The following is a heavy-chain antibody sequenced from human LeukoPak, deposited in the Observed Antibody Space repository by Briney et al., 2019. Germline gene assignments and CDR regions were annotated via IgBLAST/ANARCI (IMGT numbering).Heavy chain of an antibody. V-gene: IGHV4-4*07. J-gene: IGHJ3*02. CDR1: GGSISSYY. CDR3: AREPGLMVRGSNAFDI. D-gene: IGHD3-10*01. Sequence: SETLSLTCTVSGGSISSYYWSWIRRPAGKGLEWIGRIYTSGSTNYNPSLKSRVTMSVDTSKNQFSLKLNSVTAADTAVYYCAREPGLMVRGSNAFDIWGQGTMVTVSS. CDR2: IYTSGST.